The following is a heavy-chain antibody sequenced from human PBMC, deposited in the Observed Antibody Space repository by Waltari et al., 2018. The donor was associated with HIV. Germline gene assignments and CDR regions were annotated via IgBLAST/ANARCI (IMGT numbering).Heavy chain of an antibody. Sequence: QVQLVQSGAEVKKPGTPVKVSWEPFGYRFISHMLDWVRQAPGQGLEWMGWISASNGNTKYAEKFQGRLTLTTDTITNIAYLELRNLRSDDTAIYYCARGIHIMVVSAPMAFDVWGQGTLVTVSS. CDR3: ARGIHIMVVSAPMAFDV. J-gene: IGHJ3*01. CDR2: ISASNGNT. V-gene: IGHV1-18*04. CDR1: GYRFISHM. D-gene: IGHD2-21*01.